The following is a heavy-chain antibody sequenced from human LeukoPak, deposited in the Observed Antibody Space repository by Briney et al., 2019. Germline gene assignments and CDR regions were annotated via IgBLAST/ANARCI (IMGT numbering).Heavy chain of an antibody. Sequence: GGSLRLSCEASGFSVSSYWMTWVRQAPGKGLEWVANIKKPGSEKYYVDSVKGRFTIARDNAKNSLYLQMNNLRAEDTAMYYCARHAYYVFDIWGQGTMVTVSS. D-gene: IGHD3-10*01. CDR3: ARHAYYVFDI. CDR2: IKKPGSEK. CDR1: GFSVSSYW. J-gene: IGHJ3*02. V-gene: IGHV3-7*01.